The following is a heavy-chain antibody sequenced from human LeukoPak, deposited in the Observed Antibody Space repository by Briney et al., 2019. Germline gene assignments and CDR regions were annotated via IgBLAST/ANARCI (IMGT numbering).Heavy chain of an antibody. CDR3: ARQEYDAFDI. CDR2: IYYSGST. CDR1: GGSISSYY. Sequence: SETLSLTCTVSGGSISSYYWSWIRHPPGKGLEWIGYIYYSGSTNYNPSLKSRVTISVDTSKNQFSLKLSSVTAADTAVYYCARQEYDAFDIWGQGTMVTVSS. J-gene: IGHJ3*02. V-gene: IGHV4-59*08. D-gene: IGHD2/OR15-2a*01.